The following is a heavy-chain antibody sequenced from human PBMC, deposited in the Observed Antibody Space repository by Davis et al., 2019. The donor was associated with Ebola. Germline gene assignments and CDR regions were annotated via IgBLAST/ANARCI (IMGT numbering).Heavy chain of an antibody. V-gene: IGHV1-46*01. J-gene: IGHJ6*03. Sequence: ASVKVSCKASGYTFTSYYMHWVRQAPGQGLEWMGIINPSGGSTSYAQKFQGRVTITADESTSTAYMELSSLRSEDTAVYYCASALPSYCSGGSCYSGYYYYMDVWGKGTTVTVSS. CDR3: ASALPSYCSGGSCYSGYYYYMDV. D-gene: IGHD2-15*01. CDR1: GYTFTSYY. CDR2: INPSGGST.